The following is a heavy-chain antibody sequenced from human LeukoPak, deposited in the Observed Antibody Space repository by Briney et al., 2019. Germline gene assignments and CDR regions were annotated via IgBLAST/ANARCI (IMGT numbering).Heavy chain of an antibody. CDR2: ISAYNGNT. CDR1: GYTFTSYG. D-gene: IGHD4-17*01. Sequence: ASVKVSCKASGYTFTSYGISWVRQAPGQGLEWMGWISAYNGNTNYAQKFQGRVTITRDTSASTAYMELSSLRSEDTAVYYCARGAVSVTWFSYWGQGTLVTVSS. CDR3: ARGAVSVTWFSY. J-gene: IGHJ4*02. V-gene: IGHV1-18*01.